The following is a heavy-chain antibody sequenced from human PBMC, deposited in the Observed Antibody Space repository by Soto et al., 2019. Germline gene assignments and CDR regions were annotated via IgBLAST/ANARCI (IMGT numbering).Heavy chain of an antibody. V-gene: IGHV3-13*04. CDR1: GFTFSSYD. Sequence: GGSLRLSCSASGFTFSSYDMHWVRQGPGKGLEWVSAIGTAGDTNYAGSVKGRFTISRENAKNSLYLQMNSLRAGDTAIYFCARAIGPTLFDYWGQGTLVTVS. CDR2: IGTAGDT. D-gene: IGHD3-22*01. CDR3: ARAIGPTLFDY. J-gene: IGHJ4*02.